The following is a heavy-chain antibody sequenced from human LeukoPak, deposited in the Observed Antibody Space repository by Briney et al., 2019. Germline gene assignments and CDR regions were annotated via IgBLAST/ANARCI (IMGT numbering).Heavy chain of an antibody. CDR3: ARERSIGSLDY. CDR2: ISSSSSYI. V-gene: IGHV3-21*01. CDR1: GFTFDDYA. J-gene: IGHJ4*02. Sequence: GSLRLSCAASGFTFDDYAMHWVRQAPGKGLEWVSSISSSSSYIYYADSVKGRFTISRDNAKNSLYLQMNSLRAEDTAVYYCARERSIGSLDYWGQGTLVTVSS. D-gene: IGHD1-26*01.